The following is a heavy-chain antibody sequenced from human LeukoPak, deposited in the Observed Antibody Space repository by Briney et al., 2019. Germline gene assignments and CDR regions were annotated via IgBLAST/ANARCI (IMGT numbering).Heavy chain of an antibody. CDR2: IYYSGST. J-gene: IGHJ4*02. CDR3: ARENPLYCSSTSCYAFDY. V-gene: IGHV4-30-4*08. CDR1: GGSISSGDYY. Sequence: SETLSLTCTVSGGSISSGDYYWSWIRQPPGKGLEWIGYIYYSGSTYYNPSLKSRVTISVDTSKNQFSLKLSSVTAADTAVSYCARENPLYCSSTSCYAFDYWGQGTLVTVSS. D-gene: IGHD2-2*01.